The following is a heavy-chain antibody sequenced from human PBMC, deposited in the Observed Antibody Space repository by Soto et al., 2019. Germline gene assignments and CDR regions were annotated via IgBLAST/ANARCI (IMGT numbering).Heavy chain of an antibody. V-gene: IGHV3-74*01. Sequence: DVQLVDSGGGLVQPGGSLRLSCAASGFTFSSYWMHWVRQAPGKGLVWVSRINSDGSSTIYADAVKGRFTISRDNAKNTLYLQMNGLRAEDTAVYYCAGADGSGYYRVFGYWGQGTLVTVSS. CDR3: AGADGSGYYRVFGY. D-gene: IGHD3-22*01. J-gene: IGHJ4*02. CDR1: GFTFSSYW. CDR2: INSDGSST.